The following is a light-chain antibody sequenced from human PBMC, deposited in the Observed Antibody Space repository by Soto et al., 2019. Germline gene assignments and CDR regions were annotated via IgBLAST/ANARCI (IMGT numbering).Light chain of an antibody. Sequence: QSVLTQPASVSGSPGQSITISCTGTSSDVGAYNYVSWYQQHPGNAPKLMISEVSNRPSGVSNRFSGSTSGNTASLTISGLQAEDEADYYCSSYTSSSTLVFGGGTKVTVL. CDR2: EVS. V-gene: IGLV2-14*01. J-gene: IGLJ2*01. CDR1: SSDVGAYNY. CDR3: SSYTSSSTLV.